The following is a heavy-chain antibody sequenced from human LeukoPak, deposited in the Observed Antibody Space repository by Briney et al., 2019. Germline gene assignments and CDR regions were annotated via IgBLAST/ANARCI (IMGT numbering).Heavy chain of an antibody. CDR2: IYTSGST. CDR3: ARGRGWYLYEWFDP. CDR1: GGSISSGSYY. V-gene: IGHV4-61*02. J-gene: IGHJ5*02. Sequence: SETLSLTCTVSGGSISSGSYYWSWIRQPAGKGLEWIGRIYTSGSTNYNPSLKSRVTMSVDTSKNQFSLKLSSVTAADTAVYYCARGRGWYLYEWFDPWGQGTLVTVSS. D-gene: IGHD6-19*01.